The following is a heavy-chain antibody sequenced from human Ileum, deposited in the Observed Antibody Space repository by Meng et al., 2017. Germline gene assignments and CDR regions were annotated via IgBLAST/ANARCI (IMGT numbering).Heavy chain of an antibody. V-gene: IGHV1-8*02. CDR3: ARGVKSDAATLWAFDI. D-gene: IGHD3-22*01. CDR2: MNPNSGNT. CDR1: GYTFTNSD. Sequence: QVQLVQSGAEVKKPGASVKVSCKASGYTFTNSDVNWVRQATGQGLEWMGWMNPNSGNTGYAQKFQGRVSMTRNTSVTTAYMELSSLRSEDTAVYYCARGVKSDAATLWAFDIWGQGTMVTVSS. J-gene: IGHJ3*02.